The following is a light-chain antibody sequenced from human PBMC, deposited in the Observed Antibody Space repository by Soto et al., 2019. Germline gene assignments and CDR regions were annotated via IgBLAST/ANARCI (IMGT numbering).Light chain of an antibody. CDR2: EVS. Sequence: QSVLTHPASVSGSPGQSITISCTGTSSDVGGYNYVSWYQQHPGKAPKLMIYEVSNRPSGVSNRFSGSKSGNTASLTISGLQAEDEADYYCSSYTSSSTQVFGGGTKLTVL. J-gene: IGLJ3*02. CDR1: SSDVGGYNY. CDR3: SSYTSSSTQV. V-gene: IGLV2-14*01.